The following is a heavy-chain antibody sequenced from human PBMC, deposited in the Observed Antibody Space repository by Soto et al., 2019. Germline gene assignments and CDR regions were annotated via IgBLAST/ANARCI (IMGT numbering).Heavy chain of an antibody. V-gene: IGHV3-33*03. CDR2: IWHDGSKK. Sequence: QLQLVESGGGVVHPGRSLRLSCAAAGLNFERFGIHWVRQAPGKGLEWVAVIWHDGSKKFYADSVKGRFSISRDNFKNMVYLDVNNLRPEDTARYYCARDPAGDINNYFSPGWFDPWGQGTLVTVAS. CDR1: GLNFERFG. CDR3: ARDPAGDINNYFSPGWFDP. D-gene: IGHD3-10*01. J-gene: IGHJ5*02.